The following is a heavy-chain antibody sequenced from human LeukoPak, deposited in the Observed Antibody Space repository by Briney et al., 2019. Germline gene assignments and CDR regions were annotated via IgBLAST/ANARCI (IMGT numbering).Heavy chain of an antibody. CDR1: GGTFSSSA. V-gene: IGHV1-69*04. CDR2: IIPILGIA. D-gene: IGHD3-10*01. Sequence: ASVKVSCKASGGTFSSSAISWVRQAPGQGLEWMGRIIPILGIANYAQKFQGRVTITADKSTSTAYMELSSLRSEDTAVYYCARVPSAYGSGSYYNPYYYYYGMDVWGQGTTVTVSS. J-gene: IGHJ6*02. CDR3: ARVPSAYGSGSYYNPYYYYYGMDV.